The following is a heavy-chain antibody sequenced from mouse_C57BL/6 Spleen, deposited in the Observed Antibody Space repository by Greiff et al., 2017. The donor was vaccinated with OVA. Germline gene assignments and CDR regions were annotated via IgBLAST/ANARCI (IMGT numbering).Heavy chain of an antibody. V-gene: IGHV1-59*01. Sequence: QVQLQQPGAELVRPGTSVKLSCKASGYTFTSYWMHWVKQRPGQGLEWIGVIDPSDSYTNYNQKFKGKATLTVDTSSSTAYMQLSSLTSEDSAVYYCASYDYEAYWGQGTLVTVSA. CDR2: IDPSDSYT. D-gene: IGHD2-4*01. CDR1: GYTFTSYW. CDR3: ASYDYEAY. J-gene: IGHJ3*01.